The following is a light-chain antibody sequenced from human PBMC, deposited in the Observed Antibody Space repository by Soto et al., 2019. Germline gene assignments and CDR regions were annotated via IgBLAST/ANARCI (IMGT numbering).Light chain of an antibody. CDR2: DVS. CDR3: SSHAGTNNPFV. Sequence: QSALTQPPSASGSPGQSVTISCTGTSSDVGAYNFVSWYQQHPGKAPKLMIYDVSQRPSWVPDRFSASNSLNTASLTVSGLQAEDEEDYYCSSHAGTNNPFVFVTGTKLTVL. J-gene: IGLJ1*01. CDR1: SSDVGAYNF. V-gene: IGLV2-8*01.